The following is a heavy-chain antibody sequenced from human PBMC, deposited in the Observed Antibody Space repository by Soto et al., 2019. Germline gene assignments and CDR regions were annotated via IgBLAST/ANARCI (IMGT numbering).Heavy chain of an antibody. CDR1: GYTFISYD. Sequence: ASVKVSCKASGYTFISYDINGVRQATGQGLEWMGWMNPNSGNTGYAQKFQGRVTMTRNTSISTAYMELGSLRSEDNAVYYCARGQGGSYYSAFDIWGQGTMVTVSS. CDR3: ARGQGGSYYSAFDI. CDR2: MNPNSGNT. V-gene: IGHV1-8*01. J-gene: IGHJ3*02. D-gene: IGHD1-26*01.